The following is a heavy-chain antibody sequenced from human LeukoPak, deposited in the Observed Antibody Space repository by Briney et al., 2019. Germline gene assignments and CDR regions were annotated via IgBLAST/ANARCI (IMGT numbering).Heavy chain of an antibody. Sequence: GRSLRLSCAASGFTFSSYAMHWVRQAPGKGLEWVAVISYDGSNKYYADSVKGRFTISRDNSKNTLYLQMNSLRAEDTAVYYCARGYGSGTYANWFDPWGQGTLVTVSS. CDR3: ARGYGSGTYANWFDP. CDR1: GFTFSSYA. J-gene: IGHJ5*02. CDR2: ISYDGSNK. D-gene: IGHD3-10*01. V-gene: IGHV3-30*04.